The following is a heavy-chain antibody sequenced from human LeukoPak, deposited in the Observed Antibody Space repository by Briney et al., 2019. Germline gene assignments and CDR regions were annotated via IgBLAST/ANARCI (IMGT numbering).Heavy chain of an antibody. Sequence: ASVKVSCKASTYTFTAYYIHWVRQAPGQGLEWIGWISPNSGVTHYAQKFQGRVAMTRETSINTAYMELSSLISDDTAVYSCARDRYCSSASCSRPFFDYWGQGTLVTVSS. CDR2: ISPNSGVT. CDR1: TYTFTAYY. D-gene: IGHD2-2*01. V-gene: IGHV1-2*02. CDR3: ARDRYCSSASCSRPFFDY. J-gene: IGHJ4*02.